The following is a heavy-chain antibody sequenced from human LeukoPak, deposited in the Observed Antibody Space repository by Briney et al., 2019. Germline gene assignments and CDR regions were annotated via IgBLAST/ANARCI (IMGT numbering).Heavy chain of an antibody. J-gene: IGHJ4*02. CDR3: ARTAHGAFVGY. Sequence: GSLRLSCAASGFTVSSNYMSWVRQAPGKGLEWVSVIYSGGSTYYADSVKGRFTISRDNSKNTLYLQMNSLRAEDTAVYYCARTAHGAFVGYWGQGALVTVSS. CDR1: GFTVSSNY. V-gene: IGHV3-66*01. CDR2: IYSGGST. D-gene: IGHD4-17*01.